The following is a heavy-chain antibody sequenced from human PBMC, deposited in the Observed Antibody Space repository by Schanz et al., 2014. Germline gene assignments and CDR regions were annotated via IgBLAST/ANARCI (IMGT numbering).Heavy chain of an antibody. CDR3: VRERTNYGGNSYFFDH. V-gene: IGHV3-48*01. D-gene: IGHD2-21*02. CDR1: GFTFSSHS. J-gene: IGHJ4*02. CDR2: IRSSSTPI. Sequence: EVQLVESGGGLVQPGGSLRLSCAASGFTFSSHSMHWVRQAPGKGPEWVSYIRSSSTPIYYADSVKGRFTISRDNAKNSLYLQMNGLRVEDTAVYYCVRERTNYGGNSYFFDHWGQGTLVTVSS.